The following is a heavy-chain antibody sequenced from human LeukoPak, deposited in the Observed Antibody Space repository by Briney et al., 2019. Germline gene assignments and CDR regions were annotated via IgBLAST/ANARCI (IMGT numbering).Heavy chain of an antibody. V-gene: IGHV3-33*01. CDR1: GFTFSSYG. Sequence: GGSLRLSCAASGFTFSSYGMPWVRKAPGKGLEWVAVIWYDGSNKYYADSVKGRFTISRDNSKNTLYLQMNSLRAEDTAVYYCARDRVAVAALDYWGQGTLVTVSS. D-gene: IGHD6-19*01. J-gene: IGHJ4*02. CDR3: ARDRVAVAALDY. CDR2: IWYDGSNK.